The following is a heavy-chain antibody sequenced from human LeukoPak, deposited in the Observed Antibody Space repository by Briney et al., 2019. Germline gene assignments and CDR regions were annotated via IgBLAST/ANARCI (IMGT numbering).Heavy chain of an antibody. Sequence: SETLSLTCAVSGGSISSGGYSWSWIRQPPGKGLEWIGYIYHSGSTYYNPSLKSRVTISVDRSKNQFSLKLSSVTAADTAVYYCARTPYYDYVWGSDRPFYFDFWGQGTLVTVSS. V-gene: IGHV4-30-2*01. CDR3: ARTPYYDYVWGSDRPFYFDF. D-gene: IGHD3-16*02. CDR2: IYHSGST. CDR1: GGSISSGGYS. J-gene: IGHJ4*02.